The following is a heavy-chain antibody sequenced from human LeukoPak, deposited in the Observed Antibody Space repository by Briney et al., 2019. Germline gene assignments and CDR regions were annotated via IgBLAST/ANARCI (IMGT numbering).Heavy chain of an antibody. CDR2: ISSTSSIT. Sequence: GGSLRLSCAASGFSFSIYTMNWVRQAPGKGLEWVSYISSTSSITYYADSVQGRFTISRDNAENSLYLQMNSLRAEGTAVYYCARGDNWNYGIDYWGQGTLVTASS. CDR3: ARGDNWNYGIDY. J-gene: IGHJ4*02. CDR1: GFSFSIYT. D-gene: IGHD1-7*01. V-gene: IGHV3-48*01.